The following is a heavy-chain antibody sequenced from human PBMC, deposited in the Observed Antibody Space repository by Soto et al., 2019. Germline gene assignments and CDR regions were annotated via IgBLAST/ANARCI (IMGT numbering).Heavy chain of an antibody. CDR3: ARPRHSSWWGWFDP. CDR1: GGSISSSSYY. Sequence: SETLSLTCTVSGGSISSSSYYWGWIRQPPGKGLEWIGSIYYSGSTYYNPSLKSRVTISVDTSKNQFSLKLSSVTAADTAVYYCARPRHSSWWGWFDPWGQGTLVTVSS. J-gene: IGHJ5*02. V-gene: IGHV4-39*01. D-gene: IGHD2-8*02. CDR2: IYYSGST.